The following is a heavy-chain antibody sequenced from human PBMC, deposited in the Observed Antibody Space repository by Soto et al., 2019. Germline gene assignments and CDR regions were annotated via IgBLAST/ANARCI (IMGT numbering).Heavy chain of an antibody. J-gene: IGHJ6*02. V-gene: IGHV1-18*01. Sequence: ASVKVSCKASGYTFTSYGISWVRQAPGQGLEWMGWISAYNGNTNYAQKLQGRVTMTTDTSTSTAYMELRSLRSDDTAVYYCARDREYYDFWSGLSRYYYYGMDVWG. D-gene: IGHD3-3*01. CDR2: ISAYNGNT. CDR3: ARDREYYDFWSGLSRYYYYGMDV. CDR1: GYTFTSYG.